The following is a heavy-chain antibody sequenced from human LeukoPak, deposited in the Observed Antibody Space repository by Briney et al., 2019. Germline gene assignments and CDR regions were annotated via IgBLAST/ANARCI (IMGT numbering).Heavy chain of an antibody. CDR1: GGSISSHY. Sequence: SSVTLSLTCTVSGGSISSHYWSGIRQPPGKGLEWIGYVYDTGSTHSNPSLKSRVSISVDTSKNQFSLKLSSVTAADTAVYYCARTIAAADWGQGTLVTVSS. CDR3: ARTIAAAD. J-gene: IGHJ4*02. V-gene: IGHV4-59*07. CDR2: VYDTGST. D-gene: IGHD6-13*01.